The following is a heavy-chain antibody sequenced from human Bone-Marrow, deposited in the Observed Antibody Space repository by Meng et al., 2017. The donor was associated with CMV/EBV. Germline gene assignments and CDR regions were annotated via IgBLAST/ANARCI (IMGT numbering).Heavy chain of an antibody. CDR3: VRDSLTVSRSWYWRWFDP. V-gene: IGHV1-18*01. CDR2: ISAYNGNT. J-gene: IGHJ5*02. D-gene: IGHD6-13*01. Sequence: ASVKVSCKASGYNFSSYGISWVRQAPGQGLEWMGWISAYNGNTDYAQKLQGRVTLTTDTSTSTAYMELRSLRSDDTAIYYCVRDSLTVSRSWYWRWFDPWGQGNLVNVPS. CDR1: GYNFSSYG.